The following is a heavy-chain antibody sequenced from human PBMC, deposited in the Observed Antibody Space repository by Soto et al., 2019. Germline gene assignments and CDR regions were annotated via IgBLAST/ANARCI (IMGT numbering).Heavy chain of an antibody. CDR1: GFTFSSYW. CDR2: IKEDGSGK. V-gene: IGHV3-7*03. D-gene: IGHD3-16*01. Sequence: GGSLRLSCTASGFTFSSYWVSWVRQAPGKGLGWVANIKEDGSGKYYVDSVKGRFSISRDNARNSLYLQMNSLRVEDTAVYYCVRVGRLGGYWGQGALVTVSS. CDR3: VRVGRLGGY. J-gene: IGHJ4*02.